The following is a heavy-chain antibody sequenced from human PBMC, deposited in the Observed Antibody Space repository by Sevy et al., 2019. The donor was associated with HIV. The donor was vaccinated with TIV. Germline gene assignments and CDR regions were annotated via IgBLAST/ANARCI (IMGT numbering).Heavy chain of an antibody. V-gene: IGHV1-18*01. CDR1: GYTFTSYG. D-gene: IGHD6-6*01. Sequence: ASVKFSCKASGYTFTSYGISWVRQAPGQGLEWMGWISAYNGNTNYAQKLQGRVTMTTDTSTSTAYMELRSLRSDDTAVYYCARVLGAYSSSYDMGAFDIWGQGTMVTVSS. J-gene: IGHJ3*02. CDR3: ARVLGAYSSSYDMGAFDI. CDR2: ISAYNGNT.